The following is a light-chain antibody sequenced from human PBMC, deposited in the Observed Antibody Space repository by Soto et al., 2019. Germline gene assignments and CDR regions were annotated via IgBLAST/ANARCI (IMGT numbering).Light chain of an antibody. V-gene: IGKV3-20*01. CDR2: DAS. J-gene: IGKJ1*01. CDR1: QSISNRY. Sequence: EIVLTQSPGTLSLSRGERATLSCRASQSISNRYLAWYQQIPGQAPRLLISDASSRATGIPDRFSGSGSGTDFTLTISRLEPEDFAVYYCQQYGSSPETFGQGTKVQIK. CDR3: QQYGSSPET.